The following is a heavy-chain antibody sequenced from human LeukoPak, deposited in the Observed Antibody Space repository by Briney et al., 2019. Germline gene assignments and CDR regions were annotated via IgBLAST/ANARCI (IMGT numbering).Heavy chain of an antibody. Sequence: PGGSLRLSCAASGFTFSSYGMHWVRQAPGKGPEWVAVISYDGSNKYYADSVKGRFTISRDNSKNTLYLQMNSLRAEDTAVYYCAKDRGDYYDSSGYYSGGFDIWGQGTMVTVSS. CDR1: GFTFSSYG. J-gene: IGHJ3*02. D-gene: IGHD3-22*01. CDR3: AKDRGDYYDSSGYYSGGFDI. V-gene: IGHV3-30*18. CDR2: ISYDGSNK.